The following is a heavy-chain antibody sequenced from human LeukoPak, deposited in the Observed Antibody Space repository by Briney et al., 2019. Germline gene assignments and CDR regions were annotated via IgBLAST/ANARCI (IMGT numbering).Heavy chain of an antibody. CDR1: GDSVSSNSAA. Sequence: SQTLSLTCAISGDSVSSNSAAWNWIRQSPSRGLEWLGRTYYRSKWYNDYAVSVKSRITINPDTSKNQFSLQLNSVTPEDTAVYYCARDPFYLWWFGEFLFDYWGQGTLVTVSS. J-gene: IGHJ4*02. CDR2: TYYRSKWYN. D-gene: IGHD3-10*01. V-gene: IGHV6-1*01. CDR3: ARDPFYLWWFGEFLFDY.